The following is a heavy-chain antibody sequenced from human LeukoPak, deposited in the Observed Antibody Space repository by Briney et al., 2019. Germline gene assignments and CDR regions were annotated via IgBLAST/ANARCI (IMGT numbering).Heavy chain of an antibody. CDR1: GGSISSYY. Sequence: NPSETLSLTCTVSGGSISSYYWGWIRQPPGKGLEWIGYIYYSGSTNYNPSLKSRVTISVDTSKNQFSLKLSSVTAADTAVYYCARVGAIAVAGYYFDYWGQGTLVTVSS. CDR3: ARVGAIAVAGYYFDY. CDR2: IYYSGST. J-gene: IGHJ4*02. V-gene: IGHV4-59*01. D-gene: IGHD6-19*01.